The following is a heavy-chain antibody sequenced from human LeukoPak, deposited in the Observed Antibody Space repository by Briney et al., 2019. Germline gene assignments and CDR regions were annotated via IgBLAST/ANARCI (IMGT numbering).Heavy chain of an antibody. CDR3: ARSWPPPAAGFDY. Sequence: PGGSLRLSCAASGFTVSSNYMSWVRQAPGEGLEWVSILYSGGDTYYAASVKGRFTISRDNSKNTLYLQMNTLRADDTAVYYCARSWPPPAAGFDYWGQGTLVTVPS. CDR2: LYSGGDT. D-gene: IGHD6-13*01. V-gene: IGHV3-53*01. CDR1: GFTVSSNY. J-gene: IGHJ4*02.